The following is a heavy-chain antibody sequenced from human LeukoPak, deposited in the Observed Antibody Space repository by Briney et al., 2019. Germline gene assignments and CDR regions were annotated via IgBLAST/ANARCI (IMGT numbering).Heavy chain of an antibody. CDR3: ARVKVIDAFDI. CDR1: GGSISSYY. V-gene: IGHV4-59*01. J-gene: IGHJ3*02. CDR2: IYYSGST. D-gene: IGHD3-22*01. Sequence: PSETLSLTCTVSGGSISSYYCSWIRQPPGKGLEWIGYIYYSGSTNYNPSLMSRVTISVDTSKNQFSLKLSSVTAADTAVYYCARVKVIDAFDIWGQGTMVTVSS.